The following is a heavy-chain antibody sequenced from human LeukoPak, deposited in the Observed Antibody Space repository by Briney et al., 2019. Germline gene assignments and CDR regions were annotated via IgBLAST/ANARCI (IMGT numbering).Heavy chain of an antibody. CDR3: ARDREGSGWSDY. CDR2: ISNDGSNK. J-gene: IGHJ4*02. V-gene: IGHV3-30*03. CDR1: GFTFSSYG. D-gene: IGHD6-19*01. Sequence: GGSLRLSCAASGFTFSSYGMHWVRQAPGKGLEWVAVISNDGSNKYYADSVKGRFTISRDNSKNTLYLQMNSLRAEDTAVYYCARDREGSGWSDYWGQGTLVTVSS.